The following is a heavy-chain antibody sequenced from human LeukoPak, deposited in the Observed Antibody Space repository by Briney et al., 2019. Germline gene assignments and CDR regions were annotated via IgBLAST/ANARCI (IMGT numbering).Heavy chain of an antibody. D-gene: IGHD6-19*01. Sequence: GESLKISCQASGYSFTSHWIGWGRQMPGKGLEWMGIIYPGDSDTRYSPSFQGQVTISADKSISTAYLQWSTLQAPDTAMYYCARGDNSGWYFFDYWGQGTLVTVSS. CDR3: ARGDNSGWYFFDY. CDR1: GYSFTSHW. CDR2: IYPGDSDT. J-gene: IGHJ4*02. V-gene: IGHV5-51*01.